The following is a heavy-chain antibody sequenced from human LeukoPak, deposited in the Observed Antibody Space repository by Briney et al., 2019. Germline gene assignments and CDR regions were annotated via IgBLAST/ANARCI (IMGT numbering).Heavy chain of an antibody. D-gene: IGHD1-14*01. CDR2: IKSKSDGGIT. CDR1: GFTFSSAW. J-gene: IGHJ4*02. CDR3: TTALTHNFDY. V-gene: IGHV3-15*01. Sequence: GGSLRLSCAASGFTFSSAWMTWVRQAPGKGLEWVGRIKSKSDGGITEFAAPVKGRFTIPRDDSKNTLFLQMNSLRTEDTAVYYYTTALTHNFDYWGQGTLVTVSS.